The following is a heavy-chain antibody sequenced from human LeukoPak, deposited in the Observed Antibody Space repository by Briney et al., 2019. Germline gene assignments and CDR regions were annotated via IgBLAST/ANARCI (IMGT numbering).Heavy chain of an antibody. D-gene: IGHD3-22*01. J-gene: IGHJ3*02. CDR1: GFTFSSYS. CDR2: ISSSSSTI. V-gene: IGHV3-48*01. CDR3: ARDGGSSGPDAFDI. Sequence: PGGSLRLSCAASGFTFSSYSMNWVRQAPGKGLEWVAYISSSSSTIYYADSVKGRFTISRDNAKNSLYLQMNSLRAEDTAVYYCARDGGSSGPDAFDIWGQGTMVTVSS.